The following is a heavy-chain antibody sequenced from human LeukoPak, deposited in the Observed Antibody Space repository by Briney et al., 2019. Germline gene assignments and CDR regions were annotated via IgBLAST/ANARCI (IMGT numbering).Heavy chain of an antibody. J-gene: IGHJ6*03. CDR1: GGSISSSSYY. CDR3: AKEDFTDYYFYYMDV. CDR2: IYYSVST. Sequence: SETLSLTCTASGGSISSSSYYRGWIRQPPGKGLEWIGSIYYSVSTYYNPSLKSRVTISVDRSKNQFSLKLSSVTAADTAVYYCAKEDFTDYYFYYMDVWGKGTTVTVSS. V-gene: IGHV4-39*07. D-gene: IGHD2-8*02.